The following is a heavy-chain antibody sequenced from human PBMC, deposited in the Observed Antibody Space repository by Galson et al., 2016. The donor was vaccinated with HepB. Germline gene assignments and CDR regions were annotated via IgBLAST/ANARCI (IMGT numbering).Heavy chain of an antibody. CDR1: GFTFSSFS. CDR2: ISSSSDTM. J-gene: IGHJ4*02. CDR3: ARRRGSGSHDY. D-gene: IGHD3-10*01. V-gene: IGHV3-48*01. Sequence: SLRLSCAVSGFTFSSFSMNWVRQAPGKGLEWVSYISSSSDTMYYADSVKGRFTISRDNSKNSLYLQMNSLRAEDTAVYYCARRRGSGSHDYWGQGTLVTVSS.